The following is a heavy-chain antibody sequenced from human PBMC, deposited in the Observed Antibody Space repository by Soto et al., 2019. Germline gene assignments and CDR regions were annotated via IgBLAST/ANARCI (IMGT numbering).Heavy chain of an antibody. CDR3: ESYDGTGTTYYYDYGMDV. CDR2: IIPIFGTA. V-gene: IGHV1-69*01. J-gene: IGHJ6*02. CDR1: GGTFSSYA. D-gene: IGHD1-7*01. Sequence: QVQLVQSGAEVKKPGSSVKVSCKASGGTFSSYAISWVRQAPGQGLEWMGGIIPIFGTANYAQKFQGRVTINADESTSTAYMELRSLRSEDTAVYYCESYDGTGTTYYYDYGMDVWGQGTKVTVSS.